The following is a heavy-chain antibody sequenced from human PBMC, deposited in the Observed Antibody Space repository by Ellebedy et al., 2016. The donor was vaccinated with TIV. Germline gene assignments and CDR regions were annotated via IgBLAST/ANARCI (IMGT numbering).Heavy chain of an antibody. Sequence: ASVKVSCXASGYTFTSYDINWVRQATGQGLEWMGWMNPNSGNTGYAQKFQGRVTMTRNTSISTAYMELSSLRSEDTAVYYCASRGFKSGSYSDDWGQGTLVTVSS. J-gene: IGHJ4*02. V-gene: IGHV1-8*01. CDR3: ASRGFKSGSYSDD. CDR2: MNPNSGNT. CDR1: GYTFTSYD. D-gene: IGHD1-26*01.